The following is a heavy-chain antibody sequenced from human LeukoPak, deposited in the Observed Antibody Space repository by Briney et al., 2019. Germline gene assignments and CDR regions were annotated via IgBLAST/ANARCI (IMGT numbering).Heavy chain of an antibody. CDR3: ARYDYYDSSGYKIAEYFQH. J-gene: IGHJ1*01. D-gene: IGHD3-22*01. V-gene: IGHV3-74*01. Sequence: PGGSLRLSCAASGFTFSSYWMHWVRQAPGKGLVWVSRINSDGSSTSYADSVKGRFTISRDNAKNTLYLQMNSLRAEDTAVYYCARYDYYDSSGYKIAEYFQHRGQGTLVTVSS. CDR1: GFTFSSYW. CDR2: INSDGSST.